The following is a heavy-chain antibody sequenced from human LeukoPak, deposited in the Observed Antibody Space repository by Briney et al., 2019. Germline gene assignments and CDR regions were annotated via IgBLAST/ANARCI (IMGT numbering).Heavy chain of an antibody. J-gene: IGHJ4*02. CDR2: INGYGSST. Sequence: GGSLRLSCAASGFTFVSYWMHWVRQAPGKGLVWVSRINGYGSSTDFADSVKGRFTISRDNAKNTLYLQMNSLRAEDTAVYYCARDAPRNTALDYWGQGTLVTVSS. D-gene: IGHD5-18*01. CDR3: ARDAPRNTALDY. CDR1: GFTFVSYW. V-gene: IGHV3-74*01.